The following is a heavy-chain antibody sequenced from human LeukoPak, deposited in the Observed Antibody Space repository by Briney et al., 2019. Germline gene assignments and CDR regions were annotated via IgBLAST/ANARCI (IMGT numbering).Heavy chain of an antibody. V-gene: IGHV1-69*05. CDR1: GGTFSSYA. CDR3: AREGSRGGGQQLALDY. D-gene: IGHD6-13*01. Sequence: ASVKVSCKASGGTFSSYAISRVRQAPGQGLEWMGRIIPIFGTANYAQKFQGRVTITTDESTSTAYMELSSLRSEDTAVYYCAREGSRGGGQQLALDYWGQGTLVTVSS. CDR2: IIPIFGTA. J-gene: IGHJ4*02.